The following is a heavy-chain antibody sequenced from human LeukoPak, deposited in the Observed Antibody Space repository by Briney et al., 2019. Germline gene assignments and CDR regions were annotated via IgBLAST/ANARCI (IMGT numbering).Heavy chain of an antibody. J-gene: IGHJ4*02. CDR1: GGTFSSYA. CDR3: ARGQWLVLGGENYFDY. CDR2: IIPIFGTP. D-gene: IGHD6-19*01. Sequence: SVKVSCKASGGTFSSYAISWVRQAPGQGLEWMGGIIPIFGTPKYAQNFQGRVTITADEATSTAYLELSSLRSEDTAVYYCARGQWLVLGGENYFDYWGQGTLVTVSS. V-gene: IGHV1-69*13.